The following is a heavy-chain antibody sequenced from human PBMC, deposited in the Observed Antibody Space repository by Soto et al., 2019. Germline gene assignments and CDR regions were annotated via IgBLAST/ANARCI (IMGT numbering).Heavy chain of an antibody. CDR1: GGSIRSSGYY. D-gene: IGHD3-10*01. Sequence: QVQLQESGAGLVKPSQTLSLTCTVSGGSIRSSGYYWSWIRQQPGKGLEWIGYIYYNGDAYYNPSLKSRVTISVDTSKNQFSLKLSSVTAADTAVYYRAREYGHYGDSWGQGTLVTVSS. CDR2: IYYNGDA. J-gene: IGHJ4*02. CDR3: AREYGHYGDS. V-gene: IGHV4-31*03.